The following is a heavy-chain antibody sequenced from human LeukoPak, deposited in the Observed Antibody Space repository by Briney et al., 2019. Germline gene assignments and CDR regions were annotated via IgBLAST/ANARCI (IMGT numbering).Heavy chain of an antibody. CDR1: GYTFTSYD. CDR3: AGTYYDYVWGSSLFDY. V-gene: IGHV1-8*01. Sequence: GASVKVSCKASGYTFTSYDINWVRQATGQGLEWMGWMNPNSGNTGYAQKFQGRVTMTRNTSISTAYMELSSLRSEDTAVYYCAGTYYDYVWGSSLFDYWGQGTLVTVSS. J-gene: IGHJ4*02. CDR2: MNPNSGNT. D-gene: IGHD3-16*01.